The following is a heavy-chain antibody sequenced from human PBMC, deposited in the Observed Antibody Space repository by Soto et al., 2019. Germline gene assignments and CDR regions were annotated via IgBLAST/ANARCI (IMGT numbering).Heavy chain of an antibody. J-gene: IGHJ4*02. CDR1: GFTFSNYA. CDR2: ISSSGDSP. D-gene: IGHD6-13*01. V-gene: IGHV3-23*01. Sequence: HPGGSLRLSCAASGFTFSNYAMSWVRQAPGKGLEWVSAISSSGDSPYYADSVKGRFTISRDTSKNTLYLQMNTLRAEDTAVYYCAKSLDKDTSSWHETSANVLDYWGLGALVTVSS. CDR3: AKSLDKDTSSWHETSANVLDY.